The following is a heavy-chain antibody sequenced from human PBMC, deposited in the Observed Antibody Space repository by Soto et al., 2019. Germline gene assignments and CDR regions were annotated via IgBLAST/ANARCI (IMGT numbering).Heavy chain of an antibody. CDR2: ISSSSSTI. CDR1: GFTFSSYS. J-gene: IGHJ3*02. V-gene: IGHV3-48*01. CDR3: VSLVERSDIAFDI. D-gene: IGHD6-6*01. Sequence: GGSLRLSCAASGFTFSSYSMNWVRQAPGKGLEWVSYISSSSSTIYYADSVKGRFTISRDNAKNSLYLQMNSLRAEDTAVYYCVSLVERSDIAFDIWGQGTMVTVSS.